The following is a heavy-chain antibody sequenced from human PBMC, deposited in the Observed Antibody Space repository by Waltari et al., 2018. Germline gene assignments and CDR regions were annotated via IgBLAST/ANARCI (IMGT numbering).Heavy chain of an antibody. V-gene: IGHV4-38-2*02. D-gene: IGHD4-17*01. J-gene: IGHJ3*02. CDR3: ARTAHTVTDAFDI. CDR1: GYSISSGYY. CDR2: IYHSGST. Sequence: QVQLQESGPGLVKPSETLSLTCTVSGYSISSGYYWGWIRQPPGKVLEWIGSIYHSGSTYYTPSLKSRVTISVDTSKNQFSLKLSSVTAADTAVYYCARTAHTVTDAFDIWGQGTMVTVSS.